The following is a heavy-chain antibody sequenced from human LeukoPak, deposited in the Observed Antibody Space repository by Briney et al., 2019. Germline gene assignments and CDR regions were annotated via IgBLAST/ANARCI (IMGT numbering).Heavy chain of an antibody. Sequence: GASVKVSCKASGYTFTSYDINWVRQATGQGLEWMGWMNPNSGNTGYAQKFQGRVTITRNTSISTAYMELSSLRSEDTAVYYCARGHRVKQWLARTIDYWGQGTLVTVSS. D-gene: IGHD6-19*01. CDR1: GYTFTSYD. CDR2: MNPNSGNT. CDR3: ARGHRVKQWLARTIDY. V-gene: IGHV1-8*03. J-gene: IGHJ4*02.